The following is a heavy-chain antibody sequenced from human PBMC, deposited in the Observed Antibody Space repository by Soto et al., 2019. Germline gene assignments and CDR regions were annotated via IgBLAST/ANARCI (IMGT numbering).Heavy chain of an antibody. CDR3: AGAGTDDAFDI. CDR2: IFSNDEK. J-gene: IGHJ3*02. D-gene: IGHD1-1*01. Sequence: QVTLKESGPVLVKPTETLTLTCTVSGFSLSNARMGVSWIRQPPGQALEWLAHIFSNDEKSYSTSLKIRLTISKDTSKSQVVLTMTNMDPVDTSTYYCAGAGTDDAFDIWGQGTMVTVSS. V-gene: IGHV2-26*01. CDR1: GFSLSNARMG.